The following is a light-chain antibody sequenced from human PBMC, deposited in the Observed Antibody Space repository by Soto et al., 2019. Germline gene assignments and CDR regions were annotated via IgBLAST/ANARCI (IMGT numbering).Light chain of an antibody. J-gene: IGKJ2*01. CDR1: QSVSSY. CDR2: DAS. V-gene: IGKV3-11*01. CDR3: QQRSNWPRT. Sequence: EIVLTQSPATLSLSPGDRATLSCRASQSVSSYLAWYQQKLGQAPRLLIYDASNMATGIPARFSGSGSGTDFTLTISSLEPEDFAVYYCQQRSNWPRTFGQGTKLEIK.